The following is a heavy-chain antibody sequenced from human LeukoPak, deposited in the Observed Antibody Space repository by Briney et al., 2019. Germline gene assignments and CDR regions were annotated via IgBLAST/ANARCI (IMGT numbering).Heavy chain of an antibody. CDR3: AKESYYYDSSGYLSGYYFDY. J-gene: IGHJ4*02. CDR1: GFTFINYA. Sequence: GGSLRLSCAASGFTFINYAMSWVRQAPGKGLEWVSAITGSGGSTFYADSVKGRFTISRDNSKNTPYLQMNSLRAEDTAVYYCAKESYYYDSSGYLSGYYFDYWGQGTLVTVSS. D-gene: IGHD3-22*01. CDR2: ITGSGGST. V-gene: IGHV3-23*01.